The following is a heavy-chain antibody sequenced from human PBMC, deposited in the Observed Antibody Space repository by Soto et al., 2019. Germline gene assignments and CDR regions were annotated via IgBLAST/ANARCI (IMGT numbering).Heavy chain of an antibody. CDR1: GFTFSSYG. CDR2: IWYDGSNK. D-gene: IGHD3-16*01. CDR3: AREEFVGAFDY. V-gene: IGHV3-33*01. Sequence: QVQLVESGGGVVQPGRSLRLSCAASGFTFSSYGMHWVRQAPGKGLEWVAVIWYDGSNKYYADSVKGRFTISRDNSKNTLYLQMNSLRAEDTAVYYCAREEFVGAFDYWGQGTLVTVSS. J-gene: IGHJ4*02.